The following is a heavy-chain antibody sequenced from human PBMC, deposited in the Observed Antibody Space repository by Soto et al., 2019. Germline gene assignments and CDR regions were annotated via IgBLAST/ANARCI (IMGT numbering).Heavy chain of an antibody. D-gene: IGHD6-13*01. J-gene: IGHJ4*02. CDR2: IKSDEVTT. V-gene: IGHV3-74*01. CDR3: ARGAGNHYFFDY. CDR1: GFIFSDYW. Sequence: GGSLRLSCAASGFIFSDYWIHWVRQAPGKGLVWVSRIKSDEVTTNYADSVWGRLTISRDNAKNTVYLQMNSLRAEDTAVYYCARGAGNHYFFDYWGQGTLVSGSS.